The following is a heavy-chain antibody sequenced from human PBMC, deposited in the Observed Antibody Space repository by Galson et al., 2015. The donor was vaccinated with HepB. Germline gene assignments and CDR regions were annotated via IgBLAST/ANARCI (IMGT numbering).Heavy chain of an antibody. J-gene: IGHJ6*02. CDR2: IRANGVDT. CDR3: AKDGVGGDYAPVDYYYGMDV. CDR1: GFTFSSYA. D-gene: IGHD4-17*01. V-gene: IGHV3-23*01. Sequence: SLRLSCAASGFTFSSYAMSWVRQAPRKGLEWVSSIRANGVDTYYADSVMGRFTISRDNSQNTLYLQMDSLRAEDTAVYYCAKDGVGGDYAPVDYYYGMDVWGLGTTVTVSS.